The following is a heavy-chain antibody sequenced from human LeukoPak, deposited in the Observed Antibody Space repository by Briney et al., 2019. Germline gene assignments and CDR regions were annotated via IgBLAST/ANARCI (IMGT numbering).Heavy chain of an antibody. Sequence: WGSLRLSCAASGFTFSSYAMSWVRQAPGKGLEWVSAISGSGGSTYYADSVKGRFTISRDNSKNTLYLQMNSLRAEDTAVYYCANPDIVVVPAAYFDYWGQGTLVTVSS. CDR2: ISGSGGST. V-gene: IGHV3-23*01. CDR1: GFTFSSYA. D-gene: IGHD2-2*01. CDR3: ANPDIVVVPAAYFDY. J-gene: IGHJ4*02.